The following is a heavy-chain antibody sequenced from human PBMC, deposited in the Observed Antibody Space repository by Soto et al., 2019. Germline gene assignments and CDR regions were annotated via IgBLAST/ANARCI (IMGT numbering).Heavy chain of an antibody. V-gene: IGHV1-8*01. CDR3: ARGLNCSSTSCYVFDY. CDR1: GYTFTSYD. CDR2: MNPNSGNT. Sequence: QVQLVQSGAEVKKPGASVKVSCKASGYTFTSYDINWVRQATGQGLERMGWMNPNSGNTGYAQKFQGRVTMTRNTSISTAYMELSSLRSEDTAVYYCARGLNCSSTSCYVFDYWGQGTLVTVSS. J-gene: IGHJ4*02. D-gene: IGHD2-2*01.